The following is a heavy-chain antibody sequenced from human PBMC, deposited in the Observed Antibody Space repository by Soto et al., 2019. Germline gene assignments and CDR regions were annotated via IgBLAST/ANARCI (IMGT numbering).Heavy chain of an antibody. CDR3: ARRYGGTFDY. Sequence: PSETLSLTCTVSGGSISSYYWSWIRQPPGKVLEWIGYIYYSGSTNYNPSIKSRVTISVDTSKNHFSLMLTSVTAADTAVYYCARRYGGTFDYWGQGTLVTVSS. CDR1: GGSISSYY. CDR2: IYYSGST. D-gene: IGHD2-15*01. V-gene: IGHV4-59*08. J-gene: IGHJ4*02.